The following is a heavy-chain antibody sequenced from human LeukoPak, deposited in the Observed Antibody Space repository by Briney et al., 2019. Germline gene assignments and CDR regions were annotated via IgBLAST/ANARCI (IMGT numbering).Heavy chain of an antibody. CDR1: GFTFSSYD. CDR3: ARASYYYGSGSYYFDY. J-gene: IGHJ4*02. D-gene: IGHD3-10*01. Sequence: GGSLRLSCAASGFTFSSYDMHWVREAPGKGLEWVSAIGTAGDTYYPGSVKGRFTISRENAKNSSYLQMNSLRAGDTAVYYCARASYYYGSGSYYFDYWGQGTLVTVSS. CDR2: IGTAGDT. V-gene: IGHV3-13*04.